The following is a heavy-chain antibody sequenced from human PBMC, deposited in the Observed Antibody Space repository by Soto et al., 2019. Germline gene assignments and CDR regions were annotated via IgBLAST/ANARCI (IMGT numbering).Heavy chain of an antibody. CDR2: ISAYNGNT. CDR3: ARGKELYYYYYYGMDV. J-gene: IGHJ6*02. Sequence: ASVKVSCKASGYTFTSYGISWVRQAPGQGLEWMGWISAYNGNTNYAQKLQGRVTMTTDTSTSTAYMELRSLRSDDTAAYYCARGKELYYYYYYGMDVWGQGTTVTVSS. V-gene: IGHV1-18*01. CDR1: GYTFTSYG. D-gene: IGHD1-7*01.